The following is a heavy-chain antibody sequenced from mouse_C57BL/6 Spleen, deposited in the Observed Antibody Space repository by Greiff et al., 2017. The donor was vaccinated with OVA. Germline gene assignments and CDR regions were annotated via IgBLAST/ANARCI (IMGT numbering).Heavy chain of an antibody. D-gene: IGHD2-2*01. V-gene: IGHV5-4*01. J-gene: IGHJ2*01. CDR2: ISDGGSYT. CDR3: ARDPLYGYDDY. Sequence: EVKLMESGGGLVKPGGSLKLSCAASGFTFSSYAMSWVRQTPEKRLEWVATISDGGSYTYYPDNVKGRFTISRDNAKNNLYLQMSHLKSEDTAMYYCARDPLYGYDDYGGQGTTLTVSS. CDR1: GFTFSSYA.